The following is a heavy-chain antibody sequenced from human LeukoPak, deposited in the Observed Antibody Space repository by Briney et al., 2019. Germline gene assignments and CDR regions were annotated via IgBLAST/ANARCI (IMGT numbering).Heavy chain of an antibody. CDR1: GYTFTSYG. D-gene: IGHD6-19*01. CDR3: ASEGVAVAGLDY. Sequence: VASVKASCKASGYTFTSYGISWVRQAPGHGLEWMGGIIPIFGTANYAQKFQGRVTITADESTSTAYMELSSLRSEDTAVYYCASEGVAVAGLDYWGQGTLVTVSS. CDR2: IIPIFGTA. V-gene: IGHV1-69*13. J-gene: IGHJ4*02.